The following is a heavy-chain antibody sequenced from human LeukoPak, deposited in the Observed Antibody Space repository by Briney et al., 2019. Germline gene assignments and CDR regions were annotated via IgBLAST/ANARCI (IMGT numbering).Heavy chain of an antibody. CDR3: AVLAAATTSRSFQH. J-gene: IGHJ1*01. D-gene: IGHD6-25*01. CDR1: GSTFTSYW. CDR2: SNRDGTST. Sequence: GGALRLACAASGSTFTSYWMHGLPHVPGKGLVGVSRSNRDGTSTTYAASVKGRFTISRDNAKNTPYLQMNSLRAADTAVYFCAVLAAATTSRSFQHWGQGTLVTVSS. V-gene: IGHV3-74*01.